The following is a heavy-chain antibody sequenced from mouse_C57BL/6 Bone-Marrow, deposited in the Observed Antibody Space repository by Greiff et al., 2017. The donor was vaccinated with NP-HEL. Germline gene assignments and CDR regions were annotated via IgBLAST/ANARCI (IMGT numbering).Heavy chain of an antibody. D-gene: IGHD1-1*01. J-gene: IGHJ4*01. Sequence: EVKLMESGGGLVQPGESLKLSCESNEYEFPSHDMSWVRKTPEKRLELVAAINSDGGSTYYPDTMERRFIISRDNTKKTLYLQMSSLRSEDTALYYCARHGLITTVVAHYYAMDYWGQGTSVTVSS. CDR2: INSDGGST. CDR3: ARHGLITTVVAHYYAMDY. V-gene: IGHV5-2*01. CDR1: EYEFPSHD.